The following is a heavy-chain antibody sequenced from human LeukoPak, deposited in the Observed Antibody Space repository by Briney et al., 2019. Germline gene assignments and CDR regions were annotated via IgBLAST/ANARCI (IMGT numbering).Heavy chain of an antibody. D-gene: IGHD3-22*01. CDR1: GFTFSSYA. CDR3: AKVKEDRYYNSRGFYLDY. V-gene: IGHV3-30*04. J-gene: IGHJ4*02. Sequence: GGSLRLSCAASGFTFSSYAMHWVRQAPGKGLEWVAAISYDGSDKYYTDSVKGRFTISRVNSENTLYLQMNSLRAEDTAIYYCAKVKEDRYYNSRGFYLDYWGQGTLVTVSS. CDR2: ISYDGSDK.